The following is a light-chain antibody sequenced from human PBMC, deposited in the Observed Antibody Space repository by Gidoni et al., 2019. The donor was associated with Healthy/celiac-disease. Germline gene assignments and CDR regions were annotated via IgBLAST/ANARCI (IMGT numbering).Light chain of an antibody. CDR1: SLRSYY. V-gene: IGLV3-19*01. J-gene: IGLJ2*01. CDR3: NSRDSSGNHVV. CDR2: GKN. Sequence: SSELTQDPAASGALGQTVRITCQGDSLRSYYASWYQQKPGQAPVLVIYGKNNRPSGIPDRFSGSSSGNTASLTITGAQAEDEADYYCNSRDSSGNHVVVGGGTKLTVL.